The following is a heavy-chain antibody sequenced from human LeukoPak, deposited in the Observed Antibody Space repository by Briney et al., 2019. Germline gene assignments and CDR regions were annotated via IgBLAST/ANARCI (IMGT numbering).Heavy chain of an antibody. CDR3: ARSYYDILTGYPLYAFDI. V-gene: IGHV4-4*07. J-gene: IGHJ3*02. CDR2: IYTSGST. D-gene: IGHD3-9*01. Sequence: SETLSLTCTVSGGSISSYYWSWIRQPAGKGLEWIGRIYTSGSTNYNPSLKSRVTISVDTSKNQFSLKLSSVTAADTAVYYCARSYYDILTGYPLYAFDIWGQGTMVTVSS. CDR1: GGSISSYY.